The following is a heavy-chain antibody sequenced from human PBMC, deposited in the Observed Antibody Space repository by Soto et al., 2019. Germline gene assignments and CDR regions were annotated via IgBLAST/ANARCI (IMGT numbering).Heavy chain of an antibody. Sequence: GGSLRLSCAASGFTFSSYAMSWVRQAPGKGLEWVSAISGSGGSTYYADSVKGRFTISRDNSKNTLYLQMNSLRAEDTAVYYYAKDPARYCTNGVCFAQYNWFDPWGQGTLVTVSS. CDR2: ISGSGGST. J-gene: IGHJ5*02. V-gene: IGHV3-23*01. CDR1: GFTFSSYA. CDR3: AKDPARYCTNGVCFAQYNWFDP. D-gene: IGHD2-8*01.